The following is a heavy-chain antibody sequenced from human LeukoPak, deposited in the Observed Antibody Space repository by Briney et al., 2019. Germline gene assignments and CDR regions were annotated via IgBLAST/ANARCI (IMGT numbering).Heavy chain of an antibody. CDR3: ARDGRIAVAGTGGFDY. J-gene: IGHJ4*02. D-gene: IGHD6-19*01. V-gene: IGHV3-30-3*01. Sequence: PGGSLRLSCAASGFTFSSYAMHWVRQAPGKGLEWVAVISYDGSNKYYADSVKGRFTISRDNSKNTLYLQMNSLRAEDTAVYYCARDGRIAVAGTGGFDYWGQGTLVTVSS. CDR1: GFTFSSYA. CDR2: ISYDGSNK.